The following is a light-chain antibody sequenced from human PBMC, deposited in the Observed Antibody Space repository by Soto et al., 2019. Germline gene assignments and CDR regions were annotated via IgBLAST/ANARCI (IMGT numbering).Light chain of an antibody. CDR1: TGAVTSGHF. CDR3: LLSDTDSGV. V-gene: IGLV7-46*01. J-gene: IGLJ3*02. CDR2: DTS. Sequence: QAVVTQEPSLTVSPGGTVTLTCGSSTGAVTSGHFPYWFQQNPGQAPRTLIFDTSKKHPWTPARFSGSLLGGKAALTLSGAQPEDEADYYCLLSDTDSGVFGGGTKLTVL.